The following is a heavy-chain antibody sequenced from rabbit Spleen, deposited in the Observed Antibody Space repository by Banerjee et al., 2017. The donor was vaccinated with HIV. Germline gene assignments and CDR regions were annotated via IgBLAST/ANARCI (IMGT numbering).Heavy chain of an antibody. D-gene: IGHD1-1*01. J-gene: IGHJ3*01. CDR2: IRAGSSGTT. Sequence: QQQLEESGGGLVQPEGSLTLTCKASGFSFSSGYYMCWVRQAPGKGLEWIACIRAGSSGTTYYASWAKGRFTITRSTSLNTVTLQLNSLTAADTATYFCARDPYASGSDDYFDLWGQGTLVTVS. CDR3: ARDPYASGSDDYFDL. CDR1: GFSFSSGYY. V-gene: IGHV1S45*01.